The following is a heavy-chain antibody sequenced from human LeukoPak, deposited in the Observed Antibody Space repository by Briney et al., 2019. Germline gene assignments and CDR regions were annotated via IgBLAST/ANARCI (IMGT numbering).Heavy chain of an antibody. CDR1: GFTFSSYE. Sequence: AGSLRLSCAASGFTFSSYEMNWVRQAPGKGLEWVSYISSSGSTIYYADSAKGRFTISRDNAKNSLYLQMNSLRAEGTAVYYCARGTATYPGIAAAGTGWKPNYYYYGMDVWGQGTTVTVSS. CDR2: ISSSGSTI. CDR3: ARGTATYPGIAAAGTGWKPNYYYYGMDV. V-gene: IGHV3-48*03. D-gene: IGHD6-13*01. J-gene: IGHJ6*02.